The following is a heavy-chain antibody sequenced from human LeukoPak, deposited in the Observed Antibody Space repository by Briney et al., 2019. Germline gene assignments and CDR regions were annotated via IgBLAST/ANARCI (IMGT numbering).Heavy chain of an antibody. J-gene: IGHJ4*02. D-gene: IGHD5-18*01. V-gene: IGHV5-10-1*01. CDR1: GYSFTSYW. CDR3: ARGPHLKTAMATEGY. CDR2: IDPSDSYT. Sequence: GESLRISCKGSGYSFTSYWISWVRQMPGKGLEWMGRIDPSDSYTNYSPSFQGHVTISADKSISTAYLQWSSLKASDTAMYYCARGPHLKTAMATEGYWGQGTLVTVSS.